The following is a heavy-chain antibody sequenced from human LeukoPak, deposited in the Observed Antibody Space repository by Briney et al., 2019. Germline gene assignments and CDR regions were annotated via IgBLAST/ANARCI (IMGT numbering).Heavy chain of an antibody. J-gene: IGHJ6*02. D-gene: IGHD5-12*01. CDR1: GGSFSGYY. Sequence: RTSETLSLTCAVYGGSFSGYYWSWIRQPPGKGLEWIGEINHSGSTNYNPSLKSRVTISVDTSKNQFSLKLSSVTAADTAVDYCARGATRRYYGMDVWGQGTTVT. V-gene: IGHV4-34*01. CDR3: ARGATRRYYGMDV. CDR2: INHSGST.